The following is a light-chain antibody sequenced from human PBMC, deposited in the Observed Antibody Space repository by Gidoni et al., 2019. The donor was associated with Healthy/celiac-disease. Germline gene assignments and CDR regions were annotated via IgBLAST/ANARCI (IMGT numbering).Light chain of an antibody. J-gene: IGKJ3*01. V-gene: IGKV3-15*01. CDR1: QSVSSN. Sequence: EIVMTQSPATLSVSPGERATLSCRASQSVSSNLAWYQQKPGQAPRLLIYCASTRATGIPARFSGSGSGTEFTLTISSLQSEDFAVYYCQQYNNWSPFTFGPGTKVDIK. CDR2: CAS. CDR3: QQYNNWSPFT.